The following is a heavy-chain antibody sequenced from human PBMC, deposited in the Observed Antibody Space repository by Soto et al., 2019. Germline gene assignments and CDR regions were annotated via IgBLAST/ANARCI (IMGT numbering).Heavy chain of an antibody. D-gene: IGHD2-8*01. CDR1: GGSISSGDYY. Sequence: SETLSLTCTVSGGSISSGDYYWSWIRQPPGKGLEWIGYIYYSGSTYYNPSLKSRVTISVDTSKNQFSLKLSSVTAADTAVYYCARGPGIVLVVYTPDNWFDPWGQGTLVTVYS. CDR2: IYYSGST. CDR3: ARGPGIVLVVYTPDNWFDP. J-gene: IGHJ5*02. V-gene: IGHV4-30-4*01.